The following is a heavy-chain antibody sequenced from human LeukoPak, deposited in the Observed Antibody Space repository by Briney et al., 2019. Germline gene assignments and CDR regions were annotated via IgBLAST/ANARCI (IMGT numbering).Heavy chain of an antibody. CDR2: INHSGST. D-gene: IGHD3-10*01. CDR1: GGSFSAYY. Sequence: PSETLSLTCGVYGGSFSAYYWSWIRQPPGKGLEWIGDINHSGSTKYNPSLMSRVAISVDSSKNHFSLNLRSVTAADTAVYYCARLPLGAFAEFLNFDYWGQGIPVTVSS. V-gene: IGHV4-34*01. J-gene: IGHJ4*02. CDR3: ARLPLGAFAEFLNFDY.